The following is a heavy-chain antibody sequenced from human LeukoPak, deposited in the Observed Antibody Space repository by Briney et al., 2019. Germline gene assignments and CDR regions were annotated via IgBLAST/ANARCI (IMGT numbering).Heavy chain of an antibody. CDR1: GGTFSSYA. D-gene: IGHD6-13*01. J-gene: IGHJ6*02. CDR3: ARIGQQLALRYYGMDV. Sequence: SVKVSCKASGGTFSSYAISWVRQAPGQGLEWMGGIIPIFGTANYAQKFQGRVAITADESTSTAYMELSSLRSEDTAVYYCARIGQQLALRYYGMDVWGQGTTVTVSS. CDR2: IIPIFGTA. V-gene: IGHV1-69*13.